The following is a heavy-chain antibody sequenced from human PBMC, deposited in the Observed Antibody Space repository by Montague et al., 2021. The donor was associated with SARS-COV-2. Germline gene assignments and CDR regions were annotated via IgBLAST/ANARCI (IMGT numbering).Heavy chain of an antibody. D-gene: IGHD2-15*01. V-gene: IGHV2-5*02. CDR3: AHVGMACSGGSYYPKIKDWYFDL. CDR2: IYWDDDK. Sequence: PALVKPTQTLTLTCTFSGFSLSTSGVGVGWIRQPPGKALEWLALIYWDDDKRYSPSLKSRLTITKDTSKNQVVLTMTNMDPVDTATYYCAHVGMACSGGSYYPKIKDWYFDLWGCGTLVTVSS. J-gene: IGHJ2*01. CDR1: GFSLSTSGVG.